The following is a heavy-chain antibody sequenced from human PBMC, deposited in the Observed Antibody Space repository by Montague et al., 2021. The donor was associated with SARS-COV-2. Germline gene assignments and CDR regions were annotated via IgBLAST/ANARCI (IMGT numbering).Heavy chain of an antibody. V-gene: IGHV2-70*01. CDR2: INWHDEK. CDR3: ARTPHGDYSALFDY. CDR1: GFSLTTSGTC. D-gene: IGHD4-17*01. J-gene: IGHJ4*02. Sequence: PALVKPTQTLTLTCTFSGFSLTTSGTCVRWIRQSPGKALEWLALINWHDEKYYSTSLKARLTISKDTSKNQVVLTMTNMDPLDTATYYCARTPHGDYSALFDYWGQGILVTVSS.